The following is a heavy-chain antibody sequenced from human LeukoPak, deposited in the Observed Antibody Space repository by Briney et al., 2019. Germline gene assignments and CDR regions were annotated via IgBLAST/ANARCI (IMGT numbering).Heavy chain of an antibody. J-gene: IGHJ4*01. V-gene: IGHV3-53*01. CDR3: ARGVEPLAANTLAY. CDR2: LYSDGNT. D-gene: IGHD1-14*01. CDR1: GFTVITND. Sequence: PGGSLRLSCEASGFTVITNDMTWVRQAPGKGLEWVSVLYSDGNTKYADSVQGRFTISRDNSKNTLYLEMNSLSPDDTAVYYCARGVEPLAANTLAYCGHGTLVTVSS.